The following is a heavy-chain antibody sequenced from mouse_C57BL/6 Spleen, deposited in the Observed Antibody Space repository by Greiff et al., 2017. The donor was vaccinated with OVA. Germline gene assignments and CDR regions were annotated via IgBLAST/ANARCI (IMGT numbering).Heavy chain of an antibody. CDR1: GYTFTDYY. D-gene: IGHD2-10*02. Sequence: VQLQQSGPELVKPGASVKISCKASGYTFTDYYMNWVKQSHGKSLEWIGDINPNNGGTSYNQKFKGKATLTVDKSSSTAYMELRSLTSEDSAVYYCARSGYGNYVSDYWGQGTTLTVSS. CDR2: INPNNGGT. V-gene: IGHV1-26*01. CDR3: ARSGYGNYVSDY. J-gene: IGHJ2*01.